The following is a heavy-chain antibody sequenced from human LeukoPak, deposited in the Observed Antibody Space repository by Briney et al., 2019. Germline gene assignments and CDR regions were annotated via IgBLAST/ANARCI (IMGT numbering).Heavy chain of an antibody. CDR3: ARDGDTAMVRNFDY. CDR2: ISYDGSNK. CDR1: GFTFSSYA. V-gene: IGHV3-30*04. D-gene: IGHD5-18*01. Sequence: GGSLRLSCAASGFTFSSYAMHWVRQAPGKGLEWVAVISYDGSNKYYADSVKGRFTISRDNSKGTLYLQMNSLRAEDTAVYYCARDGDTAMVRNFDYWGQGTLVTVSS. J-gene: IGHJ4*02.